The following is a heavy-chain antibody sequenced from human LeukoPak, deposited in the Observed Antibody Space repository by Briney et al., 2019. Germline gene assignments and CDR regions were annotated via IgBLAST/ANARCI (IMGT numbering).Heavy chain of an antibody. CDR3: ARSGGRYCSSTSCHDAFDI. CDR2: INWNGDST. J-gene: IGHJ3*02. Sequence: GGSLRLSCAASGFSFDDYGMSWVRQVPGKGLEWVSGINWNGDSTGYADSVKGRFTISRDNAKNSLYLQMNSLRAEDTAVYYCARSGGRYCSSTSCHDAFDIWGQGTMVTVSS. CDR1: GFSFDDYG. D-gene: IGHD2-2*01. V-gene: IGHV3-20*04.